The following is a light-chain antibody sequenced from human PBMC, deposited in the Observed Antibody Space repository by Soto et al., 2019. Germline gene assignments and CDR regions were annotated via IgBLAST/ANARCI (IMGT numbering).Light chain of an antibody. CDR1: SGHSSYA. Sequence: QSVLTQSPSASASLGASVKLTCTLSSGHSSYAIAWHQQQPEKGPRYLMKLNSDGSHSKGDGIPDRFSGSSSGAERYLTISSLQSEDEADYYCQTWGTGSPYVFGTGTKLTVL. V-gene: IGLV4-69*01. CDR3: QTWGTGSPYV. J-gene: IGLJ1*01. CDR2: LNSDGSH.